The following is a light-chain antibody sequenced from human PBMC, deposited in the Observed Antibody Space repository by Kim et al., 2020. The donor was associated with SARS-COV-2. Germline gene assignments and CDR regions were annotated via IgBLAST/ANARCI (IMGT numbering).Light chain of an antibody. CDR3: AAWDDNLGGYV. Sequence: GRMVTLSCSGRSSNIGRNEVYWYQQHPGTAPQLLFYRHNYRPSGVPDRFSGSTAGNSASLAISGLRSEDEADYYCAAWDDNLGGYVFGIGTKVTVL. CDR1: SSNIGRNE. CDR2: RHN. V-gene: IGLV1-47*01. J-gene: IGLJ1*01.